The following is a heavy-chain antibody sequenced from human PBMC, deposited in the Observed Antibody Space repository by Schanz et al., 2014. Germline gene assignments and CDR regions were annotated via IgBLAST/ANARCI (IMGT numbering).Heavy chain of an antibody. CDR1: GGSINNYF. J-gene: IGHJ4*02. Sequence: QVHLQELGPGLVKPSETLSVTCTVSGGSINNYFWTWIRQPAGKGLEWIGRIYSNGISHYNPSLESRVTRSVDTSKNKCSLNLTPVTPADTAIYYCVRVKGEHSGHDYIVYWGQGIQVTVSP. D-gene: IGHD5-12*01. V-gene: IGHV4-4*07. CDR3: VRVKGEHSGHDYIVY. CDR2: IYSNGIS.